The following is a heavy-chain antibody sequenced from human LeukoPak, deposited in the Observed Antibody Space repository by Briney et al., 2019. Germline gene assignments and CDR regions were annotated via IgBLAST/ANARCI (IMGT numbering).Heavy chain of an antibody. CDR3: ANVRVPVMITFGGVLFDY. Sequence: TAGGSLRLSCAASGFTFSNAWMSWVRQAPGKGLEWVGRIKSKTDGGTTDYAAPVKGRFTISRDDSKNTLYLQMNSLRAEDTAVYYCANVRVPVMITFGGVLFDYWGQGTLVTVSS. J-gene: IGHJ4*02. CDR1: GFTFSNAW. CDR2: IKSKTDGGTT. V-gene: IGHV3-15*01. D-gene: IGHD3-16*01.